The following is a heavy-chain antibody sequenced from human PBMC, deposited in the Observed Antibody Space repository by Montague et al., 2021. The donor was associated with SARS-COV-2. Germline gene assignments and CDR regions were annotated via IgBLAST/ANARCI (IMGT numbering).Heavy chain of an antibody. CDR1: GFSLSTSGMC. CDR2: IDWDDDK. J-gene: IGHJ4*02. D-gene: IGHD5-18*01. V-gene: IGHV2-70*01. Sequence: PALGKPTQTLTLTCTFSGFSLSTSGMCVSWIRQPPGKALEWLAVIDWDDDKSYSTSLKARLTISKDTSKNQVVLTMTNMDPVDTATYFCARMPDQVWLDYWGQGILVTVSS. CDR3: ARMPDQVWLDY.